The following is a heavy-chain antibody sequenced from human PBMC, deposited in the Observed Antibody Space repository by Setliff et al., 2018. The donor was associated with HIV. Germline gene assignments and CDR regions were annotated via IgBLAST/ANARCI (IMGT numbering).Heavy chain of an antibody. D-gene: IGHD6-19*01. CDR3: ASCMAGHYYYYMDV. CDR2: ISAYNGNT. V-gene: IGHV1-18*01. CDR1: GYTFTTYD. Sequence: ASVKVSCKASGYTFTTYDINWVRQATGQGLEWMGWISAYNGNTNYAQKLQGRVTMTTDTSTSTAYMELRSLRSDDTAVYYCASCMAGHYYYYMDVWGKGTTVTVSS. J-gene: IGHJ6*03.